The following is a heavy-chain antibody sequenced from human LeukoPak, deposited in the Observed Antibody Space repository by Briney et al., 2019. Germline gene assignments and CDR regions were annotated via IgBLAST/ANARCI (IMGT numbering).Heavy chain of an antibody. J-gene: IGHJ4*02. CDR2: IIPILGIA. CDR3: AREVVVAAAVIYGYFDY. V-gene: IGHV1-69*04. D-gene: IGHD6-13*01. CDR1: GGTFRSFA. Sequence: AFVKVLRQASGGTFRSFAISWVGQAPGPGLEGMGRIIPILGIANYAQKFQGRVTITADKSTSTAYMELSSLRSEDTAVYYCAREVVVAAAVIYGYFDYWGQGTLVTVSS.